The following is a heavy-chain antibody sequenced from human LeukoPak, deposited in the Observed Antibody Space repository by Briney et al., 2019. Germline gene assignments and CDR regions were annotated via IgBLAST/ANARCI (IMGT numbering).Heavy chain of an antibody. CDR3: ARDLYYYGSGSYYTQDY. CDR2: IYTSGST. CDR1: GGSISSGSYY. V-gene: IGHV4-61*02. Sequence: SETLSLTCTVSGGSISSGSYYWSWIRQHAGKGLEWIGRIYTSGSTNYNPSLKSRVTMSVDTSKNQFSLKLSSVTAADTAVYYCARDLYYYGSGSYYTQDYWGQGTLVTVSS. D-gene: IGHD3-10*01. J-gene: IGHJ4*02.